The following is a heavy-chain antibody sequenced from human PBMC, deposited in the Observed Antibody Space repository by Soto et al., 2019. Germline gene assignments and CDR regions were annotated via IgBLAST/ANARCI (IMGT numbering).Heavy chain of an antibody. D-gene: IGHD6-19*01. J-gene: IGHJ5*02. CDR3: ARDVIAVATNWFDP. Sequence: SVKVSCKASGYTFTGYYMHWVRQAPGQGLEWMGGIIPIFGTANYAQKFQGRVTITADESTSTAYMELSSLRSEDTAVYYCARDVIAVATNWFDPWGQGTLVTVSS. V-gene: IGHV1-69*13. CDR1: GYTFTGYY. CDR2: IIPIFGTA.